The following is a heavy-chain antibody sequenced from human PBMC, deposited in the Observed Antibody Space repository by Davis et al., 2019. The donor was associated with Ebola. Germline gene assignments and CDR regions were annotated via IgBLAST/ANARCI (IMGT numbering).Heavy chain of an antibody. Sequence: ASVTVSCKASGYTFKNYAINWVRQATGQGREWMGWMSPNSGHTGYAQKFQGRITITRDTSISTAYMELSSLRSEDTAMYYCMRNVYQTGDFDYWGQGTLVTVSS. J-gene: IGHJ4*02. CDR3: MRNVYQTGDFDY. CDR1: GYTFKNYA. CDR2: MSPNSGHT. D-gene: IGHD7-27*01. V-gene: IGHV1-8*01.